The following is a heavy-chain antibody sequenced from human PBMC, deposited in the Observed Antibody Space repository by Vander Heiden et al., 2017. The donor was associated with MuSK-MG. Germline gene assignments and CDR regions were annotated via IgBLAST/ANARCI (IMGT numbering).Heavy chain of an antibody. CDR1: GFSLSTDGAA. J-gene: IGHJ4*02. D-gene: IGHD1-1*01. Sequence: QLTLKESGPTLLKPTQTLTLTCTFSGFSLSTDGAAVGWIRQPPGKALEWLALTYWNDDERYSPSLKSRLTITKDTSKNQVVLTMTNMDPVDTATYFCARRQEPPYSFDYWGQGPLVAVSS. V-gene: IGHV2-5*01. CDR3: ARRQEPPYSFDY. CDR2: TYWNDDE.